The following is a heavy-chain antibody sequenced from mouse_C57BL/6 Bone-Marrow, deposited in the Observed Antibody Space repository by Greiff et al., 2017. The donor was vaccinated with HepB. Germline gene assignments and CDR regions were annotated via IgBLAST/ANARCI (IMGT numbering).Heavy chain of an antibody. CDR1: GFTFSSYG. D-gene: IGHD2-4*01. CDR3: ARHITTSFAY. Sequence: DVMLVESGGDLVKPGGSLKLSCAASGFTFSSYGMSWVRQTPDKRLEWVATISSGGSYTYYPDSVKGRFTISRDNAKNTLYLQMSSLKSEDTAMYYCARHITTSFAYWGQGTLVTVSA. J-gene: IGHJ3*01. CDR2: ISSGGSYT. V-gene: IGHV5-6*02.